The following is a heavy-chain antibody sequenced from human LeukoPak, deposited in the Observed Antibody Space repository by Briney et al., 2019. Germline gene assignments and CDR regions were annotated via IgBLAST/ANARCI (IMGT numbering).Heavy chain of an antibody. CDR3: AKTFGDGGYGMDV. D-gene: IGHD3-10*01. J-gene: IGHJ6*02. CDR2: ISYDGSNK. CDR1: GFTFSSYG. V-gene: IGHV3-30*18. Sequence: GGSLTLSCAASGFTFSSYGTHWIRQAPSKGLEWVAVISYDGSNKYYADSVKGRFTISRDNSKNTLYLQMNSLRAEDTAVYYCAKTFGDGGYGMDVWGQGTTVTVSS.